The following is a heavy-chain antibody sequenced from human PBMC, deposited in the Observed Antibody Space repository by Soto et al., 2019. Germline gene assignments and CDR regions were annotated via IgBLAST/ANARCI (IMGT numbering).Heavy chain of an antibody. CDR2: IYYSGST. V-gene: IGHV4-59*01. J-gene: IGHJ6*03. CDR3: AREAVRDDFWSGYYSPYYYFYMDV. CDR1: GGSISNYY. D-gene: IGHD3-3*01. Sequence: QVQLQESGPGLVKPSETLSLTCTVSGGSISNYYWSWIRQTPGKGLEWIGYIYYSGSTNYNPSLQSRVPISLDTSKNQFSLKLSSVTAADTAVYYCAREAVRDDFWSGYYSPYYYFYMDVWGKGTTVTVSS.